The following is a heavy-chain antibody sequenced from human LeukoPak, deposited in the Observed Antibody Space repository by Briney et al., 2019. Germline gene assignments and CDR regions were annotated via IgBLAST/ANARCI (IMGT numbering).Heavy chain of an antibody. D-gene: IGHD4-23*01. J-gene: IGHJ6*02. V-gene: IGHV3-30*02. CDR2: IRYDGSNK. Sequence: GGSLRLSCAASGFTFSSYGMHWVRQAPGKGLEWVAFIRYDGSNKYYADSVKGRFTISRDNSKNTLYLQMNSLRAEDTAVYYCARDGRNDYGGDYLGMDVWGQGTTVTVSS. CDR3: ARDGRNDYGGDYLGMDV. CDR1: GFTFSSYG.